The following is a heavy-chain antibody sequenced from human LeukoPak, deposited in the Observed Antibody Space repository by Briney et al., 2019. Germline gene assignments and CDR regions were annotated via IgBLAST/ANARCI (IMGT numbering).Heavy chain of an antibody. V-gene: IGHV1-46*01. D-gene: IGHD6-6*01. J-gene: IGHJ5*02. CDR3: ARTYSSSDNWFDP. CDR1: GYTFTSYY. CDR2: INPSGGST. Sequence: ASVKVSCKASGYTFTSYYMHWVRQAPGQGLEWMGIINPSGGSTSYAQKFQGRVTMTTDTSTSTAYMELRSLRSDDTAVYYCARTYSSSDNWFDPWGQGTLVTVSS.